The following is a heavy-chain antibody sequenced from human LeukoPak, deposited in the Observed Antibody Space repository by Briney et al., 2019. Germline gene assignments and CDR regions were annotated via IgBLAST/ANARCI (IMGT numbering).Heavy chain of an antibody. CDR3: VRAKGGY. Sequence: PGGSLRLSCAASGFTFSSYWMNWVRQAPGKGLEWVANINQDGSERYYVDSVKGRLTVSRDDAASSLYLQMNSLRPEDTAVYYRVRAKGGYLGQGTLVTVSS. CDR2: INQDGSER. J-gene: IGHJ4*02. CDR1: GFTFSSYW. V-gene: IGHV3-7*01.